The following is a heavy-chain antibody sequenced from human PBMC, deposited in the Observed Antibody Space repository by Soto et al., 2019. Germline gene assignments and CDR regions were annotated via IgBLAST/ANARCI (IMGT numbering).Heavy chain of an antibody. J-gene: IGHJ4*02. D-gene: IGHD3-22*01. V-gene: IGHV3-23*01. CDR2: ISGSGGST. CDR3: AKSPYDSSGYSLY. CDR1: GFTFSSYA. Sequence: VGSLRLSCAASGFTFSSYAMSWVRQAPGKGLEWVSAISGSGGSTYYADSVKGRFTISRDNSKNTLYLQMNSLRAEDTAVYYCAKSPYDSSGYSLYWGQGTLVTVSS.